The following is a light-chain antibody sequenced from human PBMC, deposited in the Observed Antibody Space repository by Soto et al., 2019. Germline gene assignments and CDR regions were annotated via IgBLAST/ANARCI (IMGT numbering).Light chain of an antibody. V-gene: IGLV2-14*03. CDR3: SSYTSSSTLV. Sequence: QSALIQPASVSGSLGQSITISCTGTTSDVGAYNYVSWYQQHPGKAPQLVIYDVTNRPSGVSNRFSGSKSGNTASLTISGLQAEDEADYYCSSYTSSSTLVFGGGTKLTVL. CDR1: TSDVGAYNY. CDR2: DVT. J-gene: IGLJ3*02.